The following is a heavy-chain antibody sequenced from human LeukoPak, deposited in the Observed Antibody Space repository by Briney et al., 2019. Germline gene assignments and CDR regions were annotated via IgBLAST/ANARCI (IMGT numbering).Heavy chain of an antibody. Sequence: GGSLRLSCAASGFTFSSYAMSWVRQAPGKGLEWVSAISGSGGGTYYADSVKGRFTISRDNSKNTLYLQMNSLRAEDTAVYYCAKLLLWFGETRGYHDAFDIWGQGTMVTVSS. D-gene: IGHD3-10*01. V-gene: IGHV3-23*01. CDR1: GFTFSSYA. J-gene: IGHJ3*02. CDR3: AKLLLWFGETRGYHDAFDI. CDR2: ISGSGGGT.